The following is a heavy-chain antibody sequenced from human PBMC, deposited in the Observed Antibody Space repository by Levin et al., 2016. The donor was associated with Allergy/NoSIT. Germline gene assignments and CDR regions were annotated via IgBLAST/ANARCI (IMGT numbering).Heavy chain of an antibody. J-gene: IGHJ4*02. V-gene: IGHV3-21*01. Sequence: WIRQPPGKGLEWVSSISSSSSYIYYADSVKGRFTISRDNAKNSLYLQMNSLRDEDTAVYYCARGSRSGWAVAGFDYWGQGTLVTVSS. D-gene: IGHD6-19*01. CDR2: ISSSSSYI. CDR3: ARGSRSGWAVAGFDY.